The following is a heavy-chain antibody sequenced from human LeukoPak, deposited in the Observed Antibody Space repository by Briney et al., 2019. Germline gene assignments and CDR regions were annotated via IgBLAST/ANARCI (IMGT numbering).Heavy chain of an antibody. CDR1: GFTFSSYA. V-gene: IGHV3-23*01. Sequence: PGGSLRLSCAASGFTFSSYAMSWVRQAPGRGLEWVSGLSGRGENTYYADSLKGRFTISRDNAKNSLYLQMNSLRAEDTALYYCARVRSGLHMDVWGQGTTVTVSS. CDR2: LSGRGENT. CDR3: ARVRSGLHMDV. J-gene: IGHJ6*02. D-gene: IGHD2-15*01.